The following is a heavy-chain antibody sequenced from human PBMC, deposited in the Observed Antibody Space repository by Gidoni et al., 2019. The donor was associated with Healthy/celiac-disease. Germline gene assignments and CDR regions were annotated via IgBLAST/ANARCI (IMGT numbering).Heavy chain of an antibody. V-gene: IGHV1-69*06. CDR2: IIPIFGTA. J-gene: IGHJ6*02. CDR1: GGTFSSYA. D-gene: IGHD4-17*01. CDR3: AKGGGGYYGEPLPTIYYYYYGMDV. Sequence: QVQLVQSGAEVKKPGSSVKVSCKASGGTFSSYAISWVRQAPGQGLEWMGGIIPIFGTANYAQKFQGRVTITADKSTSTAYMELSSLRSEDTAVYYCAKGGGGYYGEPLPTIYYYYYGMDVWGQGTTVTVSS.